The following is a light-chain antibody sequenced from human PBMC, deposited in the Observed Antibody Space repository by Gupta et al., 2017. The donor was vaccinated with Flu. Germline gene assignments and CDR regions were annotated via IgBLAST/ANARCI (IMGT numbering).Light chain of an antibody. Sequence: DIGMTQSPDSLPGTLGERATINCKSSQSVLYSSNNKNYLAWYQQKPGQPPKLLIYWASTRESGVPDRFSGSGSGTDFTLTISSLQAEDVAVYYCQQYYSTPPSYSFGQGTKLEIK. CDR2: WAS. J-gene: IGKJ2*03. CDR1: QSVLYSSNNKNY. CDR3: QQYYSTPPSYS. V-gene: IGKV4-1*01.